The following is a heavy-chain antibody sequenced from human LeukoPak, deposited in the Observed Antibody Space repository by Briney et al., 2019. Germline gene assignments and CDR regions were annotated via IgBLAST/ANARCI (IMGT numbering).Heavy chain of an antibody. J-gene: IGHJ4*02. CDR1: GFTVSSNY. V-gene: IGHV3-23*01. CDR3: AKGADIVVVPAASDY. Sequence: PGGSLRLSCAASGFTVSSNYMSWVRQAPGKGLEWVSAISGSGGSTYYADSVKGRFTISRDNSKNTLYLQMNSLRAEDTAVYYCAKGADIVVVPAASDYWGQGTLVTVSS. D-gene: IGHD2-2*01. CDR2: ISGSGGST.